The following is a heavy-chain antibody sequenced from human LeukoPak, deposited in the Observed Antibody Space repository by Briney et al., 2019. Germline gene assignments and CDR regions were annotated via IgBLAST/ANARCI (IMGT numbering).Heavy chain of an antibody. CDR2: IYHSGST. V-gene: IGHV4-59*12. CDR1: GGSISSYY. CDR3: ARCGIVVVPAAPLTGFDP. D-gene: IGHD2-2*01. Sequence: PPETLSLTCTVSGGSISSYYWSWIRQPPGKGLEWIGEIYHSGSTNYNPSLKSRVTISVDKSKNQFSLKLSSVTAADTAVYYCARCGIVVVPAAPLTGFDPWGQGTLVTVSS. J-gene: IGHJ5*02.